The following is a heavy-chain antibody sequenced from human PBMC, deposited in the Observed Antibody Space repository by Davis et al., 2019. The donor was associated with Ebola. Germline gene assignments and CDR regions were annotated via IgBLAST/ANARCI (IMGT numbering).Heavy chain of an antibody. Sequence: MPGGSLRLSCTVSGGSISSSSYYWGWIRQPPGKGLEWIGSIYYSGSTYYNPSLKSRVTISVDTSKNQFSLKLSSVTAADTAVYYCARGVPPRTVETSDYWGQGTLVTVSS. V-gene: IGHV4-39*01. CDR3: ARGVPPRTVETSDY. CDR2: IYYSGST. CDR1: GGSISSSSYY. J-gene: IGHJ4*02. D-gene: IGHD4-23*01.